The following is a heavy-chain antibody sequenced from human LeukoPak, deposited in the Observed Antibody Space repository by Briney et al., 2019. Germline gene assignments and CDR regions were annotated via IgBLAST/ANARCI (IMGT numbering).Heavy chain of an antibody. D-gene: IGHD3-9*01. J-gene: IGHJ4*02. Sequence: PGGSLRLSCAASGFTLSMHWVRQAPGKGLEWVAVISYDGSNKYYADSVKGRFTISRDNSKNTLYLQMNSLRAEDTAVYYCARGADSGYSSDNWGQGTLVSVSS. V-gene: IGHV3-30*04. CDR1: GFTLS. CDR2: ISYDGSNK. CDR3: ARGADSGYSSDN.